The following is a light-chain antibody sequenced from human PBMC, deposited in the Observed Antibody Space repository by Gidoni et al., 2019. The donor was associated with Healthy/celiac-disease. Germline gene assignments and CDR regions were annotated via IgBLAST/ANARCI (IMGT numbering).Light chain of an antibody. CDR2: DAS. J-gene: IGKJ1*01. CDR3: QQYNSYWT. Sequence: DIQMTQSPSTLSASVGDRVTNTCRASQSISSWLAWYQQKPGKAPKLLIYDASSLASGVPSRFSGSGSGTEFTLTISSLQPDDFATYYCQQYNSYWTFGEGTKVEIK. CDR1: QSISSW. V-gene: IGKV1-5*01.